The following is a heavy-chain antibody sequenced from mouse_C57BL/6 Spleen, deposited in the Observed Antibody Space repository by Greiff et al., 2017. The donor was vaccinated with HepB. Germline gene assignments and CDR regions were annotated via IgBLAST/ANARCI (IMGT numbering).Heavy chain of an antibody. CDR2: ISDGGSYT. CDR3: ARLTTVVATETMDY. V-gene: IGHV5-4*03. CDR1: GFTFSSYA. D-gene: IGHD1-1*01. J-gene: IGHJ4*01. Sequence: KLMASGGGLVKPGGSLKFPCAAFGFTFSSYAMSWVRQTPEKRLEWVATISDGGSYTYYPDNVKGRFTISRDNAKNNLYLQMSHLKSEDTAMYYCARLTTVVATETMDYWGQGTSVTVSS.